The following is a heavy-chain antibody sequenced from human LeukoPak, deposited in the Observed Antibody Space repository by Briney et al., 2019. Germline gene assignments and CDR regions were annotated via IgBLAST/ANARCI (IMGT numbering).Heavy chain of an antibody. Sequence: PGGPLRLSCAASGFTVSTNYMSWVRQAPGKGLEWVSVIYSGGTTYYADSVKGRFSISRDNSKNTLDLQMNSLRAEDTAVYYCARYDYGRSGFDYWGQGTLVTVSS. CDR1: GFTVSTNY. CDR3: ARYDYGRSGFDY. J-gene: IGHJ4*02. D-gene: IGHD5-12*01. V-gene: IGHV3-66*01. CDR2: IYSGGTT.